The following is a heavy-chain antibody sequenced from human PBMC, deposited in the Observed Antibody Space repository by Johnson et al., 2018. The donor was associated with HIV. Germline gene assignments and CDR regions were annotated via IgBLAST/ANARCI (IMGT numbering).Heavy chain of an antibody. D-gene: IGHD6-19*01. CDR2: ISSSGST. J-gene: IGHJ3*02. CDR3: AKGGLGHTDAFDI. CDR1: GFTFSDYY. Sequence: QVQLVESGGGLVKPGGSLRLSCAASGFTFSDYYMTWIRQAPGKGLEWLSFISSSGSTGYVDSMKGRFTISRDNARNSLYLQMNSLRSEDTALYYCAKGGLGHTDAFDIWGQGTMVTVSS. V-gene: IGHV3-11*05.